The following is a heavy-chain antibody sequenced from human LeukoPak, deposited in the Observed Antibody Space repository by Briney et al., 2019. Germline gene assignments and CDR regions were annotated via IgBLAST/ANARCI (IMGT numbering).Heavy chain of an antibody. CDR2: IYHSGST. Sequence: SETLSLTCTVSGYSISSGYYWGWIRPPPGKGLEWIGSIYHSGSTYYHPSLKSRVNISVDTSKNQFSPKLSSLTAADTAVYYCAGDQENYFDYWGQGTLVTVSS. V-gene: IGHV4-38-2*02. CDR3: AGDQENYFDY. CDR1: GYSISSGYY. J-gene: IGHJ4*02.